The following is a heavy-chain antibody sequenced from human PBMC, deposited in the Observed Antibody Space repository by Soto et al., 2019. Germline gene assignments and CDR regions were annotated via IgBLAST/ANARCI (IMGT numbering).Heavy chain of an antibody. D-gene: IGHD3-10*01. Sequence: GGSLRLSCAASGFTFSSYAMSWVRQAPGKGLEWVSAISGSGGSTYYADSVKGRFTISRDNSKNTLYLQMNSLRAEDTAVYYWAKHDCDVLLWFGDPSLDYYYGMDVWGQGTTVTVSS. V-gene: IGHV3-23*01. CDR1: GFTFSSYA. CDR3: AKHDCDVLLWFGDPSLDYYYGMDV. CDR2: ISGSGGST. J-gene: IGHJ6*02.